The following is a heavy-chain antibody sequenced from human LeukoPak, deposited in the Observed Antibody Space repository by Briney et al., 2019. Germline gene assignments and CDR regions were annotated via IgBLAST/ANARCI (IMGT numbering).Heavy chain of an antibody. CDR1: GFTLSNYA. CDR2: ISYDGSEK. D-gene: IGHD3-10*01. CDR3: TRERRGSRFDLEY. Sequence: PGKSLRLSCAASGFTLSNYAMHWIRQAPGQGLEWVAFISYDGSEKYYADSAKGRFTISRDNSENTLYLQMNSLRAEDTALYYCTRERRGSRFDLEYCGEGGLVTVSS. V-gene: IGHV3-30*04. J-gene: IGHJ4*02.